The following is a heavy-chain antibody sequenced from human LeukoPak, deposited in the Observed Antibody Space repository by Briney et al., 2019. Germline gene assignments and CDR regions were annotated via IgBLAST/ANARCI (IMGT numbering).Heavy chain of an antibody. D-gene: IGHD3-22*01. V-gene: IGHV1-46*01. CDR2: INPSGGST. CDR3: ASGRRDSSGYYYHLDY. J-gene: IGHJ4*02. CDR1: GYTFTSYY. Sequence: ASVKVSCKASGYTFTSYYMHWVRQAPGQGLEWMGIINPSGGSTSYAQKFQGRVTMTRDMSTSTVYMELSSLRSEDTAVYYCASGRRDSSGYYYHLDYWGQGTLVTVSS.